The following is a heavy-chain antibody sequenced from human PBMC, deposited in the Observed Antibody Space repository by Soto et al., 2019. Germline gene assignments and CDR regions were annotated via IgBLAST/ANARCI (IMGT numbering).Heavy chain of an antibody. CDR2: IYYSGST. CDR3: ASGGYAYYYYGMDV. Sequence: SETLSLTCTVSGGSISSYYWSWIREPPGKGLEWIGYIYYSGSTNYNPSLKSRVTISVDTSKNQFSLKLSSVTAADTAVYYCASGGYAYYYYGMDVWGQGTPVTVSS. V-gene: IGHV4-59*01. CDR1: GGSISSYY. D-gene: IGHD2-15*01. J-gene: IGHJ6*02.